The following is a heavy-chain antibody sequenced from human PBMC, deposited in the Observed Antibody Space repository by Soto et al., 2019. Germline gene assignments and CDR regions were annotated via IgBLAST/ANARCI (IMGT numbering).Heavy chain of an antibody. J-gene: IGHJ4*02. CDR1: GFTFSSFW. CDR3: VRDNALTADLFYD. V-gene: IGHV3-74*01. Sequence: GGSLRLSCAASGFTFSSFWMHWVRQAPGKGLVWVSRSDNDGSSTNYADSVKGRFTISRDNAKNTLYLQMNSLRAEDTGVYYCVRDNALTADLFYDWGQGTLVTVSS. CDR2: SDNDGSST. D-gene: IGHD2-8*01.